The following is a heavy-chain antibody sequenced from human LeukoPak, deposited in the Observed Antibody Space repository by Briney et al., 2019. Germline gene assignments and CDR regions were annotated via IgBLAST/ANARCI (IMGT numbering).Heavy chain of an antibody. D-gene: IGHD2-15*01. CDR2: INPSGGST. J-gene: IGHJ4*02. CDR3: AMVAATMYYFDY. V-gene: IGHV1-46*01. Sequence: GASVKVSCKASGYTFTSYYMHWVRQAPGQGLEWMGIINPSGGSTSYAQKFQGRVTMTRDTSTSTVYMEPSSLRSEDTAVYYCAMVAATMYYFDYWGQGTLVTVSS. CDR1: GYTFTSYY.